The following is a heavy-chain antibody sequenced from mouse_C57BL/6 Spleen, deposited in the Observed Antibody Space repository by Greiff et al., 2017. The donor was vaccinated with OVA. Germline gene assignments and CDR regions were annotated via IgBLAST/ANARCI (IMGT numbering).Heavy chain of an antibody. CDR2: IYPGSGST. CDR1: GYTFTSYW. J-gene: IGHJ3*01. D-gene: IGHD3-2*02. V-gene: IGHV1-55*01. Sequence: QVQLQQPGAELVKPGASVKMSCKASGYTFTSYWITWVKQRPGQGLEWIGDIYPGSGSTNYNEKFKSKATLTVDTSSSTAYRQLSSLTSEDSAGYYCARGVGRRLGIAYWGQGTLVTVSA. CDR3: ARGVGRRLGIAY.